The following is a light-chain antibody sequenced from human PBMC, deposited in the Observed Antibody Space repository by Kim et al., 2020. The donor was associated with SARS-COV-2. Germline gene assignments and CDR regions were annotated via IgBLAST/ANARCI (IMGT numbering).Light chain of an antibody. CDR3: SSYTSSSTWV. CDR1: SSDVGGYNY. Sequence: GHSITISCTGTSSDVGGYNYVSWYQQHPGKAPKLMVYDVSQRPSGVSNRFSGSKSGNTASLTISGLQAEDEADYYCSSYTSSSTWVFGGGTQLTVL. V-gene: IGLV2-14*04. CDR2: DVS. J-gene: IGLJ3*02.